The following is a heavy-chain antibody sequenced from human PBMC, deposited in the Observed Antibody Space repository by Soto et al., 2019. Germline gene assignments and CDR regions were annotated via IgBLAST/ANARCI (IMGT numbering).Heavy chain of an antibody. V-gene: IGHV3-23*01. CDR1: GFTFSSYA. CDR2: ISGSGDST. Sequence: EVQLLESGGILVHPGGSLRLSCAASGFTFSSYAMTRVRQAPGKGLEWVSAISGSGDSTYYADSVKGRFTISRDQSKNTLYLQMHSLRAEDTAVYFCAKERDNGADRYYFDDWGQGTLVTVSS. J-gene: IGHJ4*02. D-gene: IGHD2-8*01. CDR3: AKERDNGADRYYFDD.